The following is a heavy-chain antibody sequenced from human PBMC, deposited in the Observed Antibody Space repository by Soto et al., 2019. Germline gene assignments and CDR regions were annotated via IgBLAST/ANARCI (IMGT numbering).Heavy chain of an antibody. V-gene: IGHV4-31*03. D-gene: IGHD5-18*01. CDR3: AIGREYSHDYFDY. Sequence: SETLSLTCTVSGGSISSGGYYWSWIRQHPGKGLEWIGYIYYSGSTYYNPSLKSRVTISVDTSKNQFSLKLSSVTAADTAVYYCAIGREYSHDYFDYWGQGTLVTVSA. CDR2: IYYSGST. J-gene: IGHJ4*02. CDR1: GGSISSGGYY.